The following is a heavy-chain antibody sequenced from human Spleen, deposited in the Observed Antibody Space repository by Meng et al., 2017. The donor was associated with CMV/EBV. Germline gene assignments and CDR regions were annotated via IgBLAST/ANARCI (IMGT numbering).Heavy chain of an antibody. CDR1: GFTFSSYW. V-gene: IGHV3-7*01. CDR2: IKQDGSEK. J-gene: IGHJ4*02. D-gene: IGHD3-22*01. CDR3: ARVTLPYYYDSSGYSPPDY. Sequence: GGSLRLSCAASGFTFSSYWMSWVRQAPGKGLEWVANIKQDGSEKYYVDSVKGRFIISRDNAKNSLYLQMNSLRAEDTAVYYCARVTLPYYYDSSGYSPPDYWGQGTLVTVSS.